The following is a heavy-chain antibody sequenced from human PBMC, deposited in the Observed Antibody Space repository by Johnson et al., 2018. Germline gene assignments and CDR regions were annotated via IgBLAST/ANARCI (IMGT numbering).Heavy chain of an antibody. Sequence: QVQLVESGAEVKKPGSSVKVSCKASGGTFSSYAISWVRQAPGQGLEWMGGIIPMFGTANYAQKFQGRVTITADESTSTAYMELSSLRSEDTAVYYCARPYCSGGSCYRDAFDIWGQGTMVTVSS. D-gene: IGHD2-15*01. CDR3: ARPYCSGGSCYRDAFDI. CDR2: IIPMFGTA. J-gene: IGHJ3*02. CDR1: GGTFSSYA. V-gene: IGHV1-69*01.